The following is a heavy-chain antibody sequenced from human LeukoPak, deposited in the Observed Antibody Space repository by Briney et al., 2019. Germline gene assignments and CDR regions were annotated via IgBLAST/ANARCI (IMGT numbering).Heavy chain of an antibody. CDR3: ATFWNYDRYFDY. CDR1: GYTFTSYY. CDR2: INPSGGYT. D-gene: IGHD1-7*01. Sequence: GASVKVSCKASGYTFTSYYMHWVRQAPGQGLEWMGTINPSGGYTSYAQKLQGRVTMTRDTSTSTVYMEMSSLRSEDTALYYCATFWNYDRYFDYWGQGTLVTVSS. V-gene: IGHV1-46*04. J-gene: IGHJ4*02.